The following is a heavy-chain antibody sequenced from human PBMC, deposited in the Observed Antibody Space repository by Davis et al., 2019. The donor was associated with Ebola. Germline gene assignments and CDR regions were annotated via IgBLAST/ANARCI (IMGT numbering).Heavy chain of an antibody. V-gene: IGHV1-18*04. J-gene: IGHJ1*01. CDR2: INPHNGNT. Sequence: AASVKVSCKASGYTFTNYGITWVRQAPGQGLEWMGWINPHNGNTNYAQNVQGRVIMTSDTATTTAYMEVGSLRSDDTAVYYCAADCGGDCYLNAEYFQRWGQGTLVAVSS. CDR1: GYTFTNYG. D-gene: IGHD2-21*02. CDR3: AADCGGDCYLNAEYFQR.